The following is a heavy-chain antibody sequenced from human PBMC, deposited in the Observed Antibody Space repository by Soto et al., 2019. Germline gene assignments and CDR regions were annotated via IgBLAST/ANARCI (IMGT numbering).Heavy chain of an antibody. CDR3: ARGSSRWEY. CDR1: GGSISSFY. CDR2: IYSGGRD. D-gene: IGHD6-13*01. V-gene: IGHV4-4*07. Sequence: PSETLSLTCTVSGGSISSFYWSFIRQPAGKGLEWIGRIYSGGRDNYNPSLKSRVTMSVDASKNHFSLRLSSVTAADTAMYYCARGSSRWEYWGQGTLVTVSS. J-gene: IGHJ4*02.